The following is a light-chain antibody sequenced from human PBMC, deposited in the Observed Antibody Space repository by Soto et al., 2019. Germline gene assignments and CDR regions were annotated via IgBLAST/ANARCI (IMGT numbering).Light chain of an antibody. Sequence: EIVMTQSPATLSVSPGDRATLSCRASQSVDNDLAWYQQKPGQPPRLLIYDTSTRATGVPTRFSGSRSGAEFTLTINSLQSEDFAVYYCQPYNNWPLTFGGGTKVDI. V-gene: IGKV3-15*01. J-gene: IGKJ4*01. CDR2: DTS. CDR3: QPYNNWPLT. CDR1: QSVDND.